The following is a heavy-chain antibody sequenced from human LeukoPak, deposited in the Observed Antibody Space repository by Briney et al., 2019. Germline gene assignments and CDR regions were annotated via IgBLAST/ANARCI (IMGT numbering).Heavy chain of an antibody. CDR3: ARLTWFGDDGNWFDP. CDR2: INPNSGGT. D-gene: IGHD3-10*01. V-gene: IGHV1-2*02. CDR1: GYTFTGYY. J-gene: IGHJ5*02. Sequence: ASVKVSCKASGYTFTGYYMHWVRQAPGQGLEWMGWINPNSGGTNYAQKFQGRVTMTRDTSISTAYMELSRLRSDDTAVYYCARLTWFGDDGNWFDPWGQGTLVTVSS.